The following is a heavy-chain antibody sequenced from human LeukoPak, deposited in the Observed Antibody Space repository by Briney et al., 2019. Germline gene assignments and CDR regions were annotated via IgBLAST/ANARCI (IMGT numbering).Heavy chain of an antibody. CDR3: ARQRDYVWGSYRDYYFDY. Sequence: SQTLSLTCTVSGGSISSGGYYWSWIRQHLGKGLEWIGYIYYSGSTYYNPSLKSRVTISVDTSKNQFSLKLSSVTAADTAVYYCARQRDYVWGSYRDYYFDYWGQGTLVPVSS. D-gene: IGHD3-16*02. J-gene: IGHJ4*02. CDR2: IYYSGST. V-gene: IGHV4-31*03. CDR1: GGSISSGGYY.